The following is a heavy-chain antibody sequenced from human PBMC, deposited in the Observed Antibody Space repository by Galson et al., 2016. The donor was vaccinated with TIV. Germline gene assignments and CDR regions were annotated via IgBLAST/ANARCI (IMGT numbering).Heavy chain of an antibody. CDR2: ISRRGFNT. V-gene: IGHV3-23*01. J-gene: IGHJ6*02. D-gene: IGHD1/OR15-1a*01. CDR1: GFIFNSFA. Sequence: SLRLSYAASGFIFNSFAMSWVRQAPGKGLQWVSAISRRGFNTYYADSAKGRFTISRDNSKNTLYLQMNSVRADDTAVYYCAKEAGTDYYYGMDVWGQGTTVTVSS. CDR3: AKEAGTDYYYGMDV.